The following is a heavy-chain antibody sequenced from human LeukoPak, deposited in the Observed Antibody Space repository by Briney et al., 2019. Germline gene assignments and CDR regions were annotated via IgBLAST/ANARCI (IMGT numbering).Heavy chain of an antibody. CDR1: GFTFNNYG. Sequence: GGSLRLSCAASGFTFNNYGMTWVRQAPGKGLEWVSAISGRGGSTYYADSVKGRFTISRDNSKNTLYLQMNSLRAEHTAVYYCAKQVTVYSSRDRYFDYWGQGTLVTVSS. J-gene: IGHJ4*02. CDR3: AKQVTVYSSRDRYFDY. V-gene: IGHV3-23*01. D-gene: IGHD6-13*01. CDR2: ISGRGGST.